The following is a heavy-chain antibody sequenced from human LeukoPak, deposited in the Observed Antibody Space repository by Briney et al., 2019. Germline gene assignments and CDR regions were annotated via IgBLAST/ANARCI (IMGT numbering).Heavy chain of an antibody. CDR3: ARESQLARGFYY. Sequence: SETLSLTCTVSGGSISSYYWSWIRQPPGKGLEWIGYIYYSGSTNYNPSLKSRVTISVDTSKNQFSLKLSSVTAADTAVYYCARESQLARGFYYWSQGTLVTVSS. CDR2: IYYSGST. V-gene: IGHV4-59*01. CDR1: GGSISSYY. D-gene: IGHD6-6*01. J-gene: IGHJ4*02.